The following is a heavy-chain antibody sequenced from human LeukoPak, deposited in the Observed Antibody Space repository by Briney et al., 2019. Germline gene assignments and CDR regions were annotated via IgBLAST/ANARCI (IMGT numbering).Heavy chain of an antibody. CDR1: GFTFSSYG. V-gene: IGHV3-21*01. Sequence: GGSLRLSCAASGFTFSSYGMHWVRQAPGKGLEWVSSISSSSSYIYYADSVKGRFTISRDNPNNSLSLQINSLRVEDTAVYYCVRGSVGFDYWGQGTLVTVSS. CDR2: ISSSSSYI. J-gene: IGHJ4*02. CDR3: VRGSVGFDY. D-gene: IGHD3-10*01.